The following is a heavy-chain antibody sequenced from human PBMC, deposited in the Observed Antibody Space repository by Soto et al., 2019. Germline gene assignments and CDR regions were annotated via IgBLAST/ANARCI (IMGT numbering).Heavy chain of an antibody. CDR3: AFGNLSYYFDF. J-gene: IGHJ4*02. Sequence: PGGSLRLSCAASGFTFGGFGMHWVRQAPGKGLEWVAIIWYDGSDKYYADSVKGRFTISRDNSKNTLYLQMNSLRAEDTAVYHCAFGNLSYYFDFWGQGTPVTVSS. CDR1: GFTFGGFG. D-gene: IGHD3-16*01. V-gene: IGHV3-33*01. CDR2: IWYDGSDK.